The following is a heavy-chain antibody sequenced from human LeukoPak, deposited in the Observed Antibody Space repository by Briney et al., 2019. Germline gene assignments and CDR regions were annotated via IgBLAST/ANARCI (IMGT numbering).Heavy chain of an antibody. D-gene: IGHD2-15*01. V-gene: IGHV3-21*01. CDR2: ISSSSSYI. CDR3: ARDEGYCSGGSCYVDY. Sequence: GGSLRLSCAASGFTFSSYSMNWVHQAPGKGLEWVSSISSSSSYIYYADSVKGRFTISRGNAKNSLYLQMNSLRAEDTAVYYCARDEGYCSGGSCYVDYWGQGTLVTVSS. J-gene: IGHJ4*02. CDR1: GFTFSSYS.